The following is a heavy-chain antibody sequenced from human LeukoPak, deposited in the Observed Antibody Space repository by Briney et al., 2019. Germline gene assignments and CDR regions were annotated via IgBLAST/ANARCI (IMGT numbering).Heavy chain of an antibody. Sequence: SETLSLTCTVSGGSISSYYWSWIRQPAGKGLEWIGRIYTSGSTNYNPSLKSRVTISVDTSKNQFSLKLSSVTAADTAVYYCARDEYSSGWYGGGDYYYMDVWGKGTTVTISS. J-gene: IGHJ6*03. CDR1: GGSISSYY. CDR2: IYTSGST. V-gene: IGHV4-4*07. D-gene: IGHD6-19*01. CDR3: ARDEYSSGWYGGGDYYYMDV.